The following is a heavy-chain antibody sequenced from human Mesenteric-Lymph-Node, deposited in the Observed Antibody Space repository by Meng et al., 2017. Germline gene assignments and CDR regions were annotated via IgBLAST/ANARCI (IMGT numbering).Heavy chain of an antibody. CDR2: INRYNGNA. CDR1: GYTLSSDG. CDR3: ANRGNPYLDC. Sequence: VLLVHAAAEVKKPGASVHVSCTASGYTLSSDGFSWVRQAPGQGLEWMGWINRYNGNADYAKKCQGRVTMTTDTSTSTAYKELRSLKSDDTAVYYCANRGNPYLDCWGQGTLVTVSS. V-gene: IGHV1-18*01. J-gene: IGHJ4*02.